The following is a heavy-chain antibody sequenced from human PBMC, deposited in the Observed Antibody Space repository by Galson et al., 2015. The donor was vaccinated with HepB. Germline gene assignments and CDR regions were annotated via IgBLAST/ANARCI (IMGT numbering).Heavy chain of an antibody. D-gene: IGHD6-13*01. J-gene: IGHJ4*02. V-gene: IGHV3-33*01. CDR2: IWSDGTNK. CDR3: ASDKLVAAAPLDY. Sequence: SLRLSCAASGFTFSNYGMQWVRQAPGKGLEWVALIWSDGTNKYYADSVKGRFTISRDNNKNTLYLQMDSLRGEDTAVYYCASDKLVAAAPLDYWGQGTLVTVSS. CDR1: GFTFSNYG.